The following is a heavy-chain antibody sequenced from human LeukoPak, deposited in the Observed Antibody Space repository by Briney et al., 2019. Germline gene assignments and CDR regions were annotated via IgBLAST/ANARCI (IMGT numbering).Heavy chain of an antibody. V-gene: IGHV4-61*02. J-gene: IGHJ4*02. CDR3: ARRIAAAGGTYFDY. Sequence: PSETLSLTCTVSAGSISSGDYYWSWIRQPAGKGLEWIGRIYSPGTNYNYNPSLKSRVTISIDTSKNQFSLKLTSVTAADTAVYYCARRIAAAGGTYFDYWGQGTLVTVSS. CDR1: AGSISSGDYY. D-gene: IGHD6-13*01. CDR2: IYSPGTN.